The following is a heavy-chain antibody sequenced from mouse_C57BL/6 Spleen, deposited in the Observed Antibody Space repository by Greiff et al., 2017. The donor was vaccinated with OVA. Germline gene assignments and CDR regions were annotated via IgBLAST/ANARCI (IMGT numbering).Heavy chain of an antibody. CDR1: GYTFTSYW. D-gene: IGHD2-3*01. CDR3: AREGPHDGYYFWFAY. J-gene: IGHJ3*01. V-gene: IGHV1-55*01. Sequence: QVQLQQPGAELVKPGASVKMSCKASGYTFTSYWINWVKQRPGKGLEWIGDIYHGSGSTNYNEKFKSKATLTVDTSSITSYMQLISLTSEDSAVYYCAREGPHDGYYFWFAYWGQGTLVTVSA. CDR2: IYHGSGST.